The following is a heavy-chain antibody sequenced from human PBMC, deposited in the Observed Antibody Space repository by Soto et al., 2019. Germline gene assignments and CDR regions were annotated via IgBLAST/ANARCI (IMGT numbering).Heavy chain of an antibody. CDR2: IIPIFGTA. CDR1: GGTFSSYA. CDR3: ARRRPITIFGVVIKPMGYYFDY. Sequence: ASVKVSCKASGGTFSSYAISWVRQAPGQGLEWMGGIIPIFGTANYAQKFQGRVTITADESKSTAYMELSSLRSEDTAVYYCARRRPITIFGVVIKPMGYYFDYWGQGTLVTVSS. D-gene: IGHD3-3*01. J-gene: IGHJ4*02. V-gene: IGHV1-69*13.